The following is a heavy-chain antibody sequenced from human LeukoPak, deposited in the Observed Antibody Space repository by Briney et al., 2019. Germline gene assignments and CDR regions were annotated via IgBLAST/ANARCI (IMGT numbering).Heavy chain of an antibody. V-gene: IGHV4-59*01. J-gene: IGHJ4*02. CDR1: GDSMRNYY. CDR2: IDKSATT. Sequence: PSETLSLTCTVSGDSMRNYYWSWIRQPPGQGLEWIASIDKSATTGYNPALQSRVSISINTPRNQFSLKLTSVTAADTAFYYCARAGYCAGGDCPNFDYWGQGTLVTVSS. D-gene: IGHD2-8*02. CDR3: ARAGYCAGGDCPNFDY.